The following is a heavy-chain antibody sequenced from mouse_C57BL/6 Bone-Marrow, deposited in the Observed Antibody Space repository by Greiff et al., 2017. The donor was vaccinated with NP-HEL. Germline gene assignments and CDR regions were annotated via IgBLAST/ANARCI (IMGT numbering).Heavy chain of an antibody. Sequence: EVQLVESGGGLVKPGGSLKLSCAASGFTFSSYTMSWVRQTPEKRLEWVATISGGGGNTYYPNSVKGRFTISRDNAKNTLYLQMSSLRSEDTALYYCARHELATMITTGWFAYWGQGTLVTVSA. CDR1: GFTFSSYT. D-gene: IGHD2-4*01. J-gene: IGHJ3*01. CDR2: ISGGGGNT. CDR3: ARHELATMITTGWFAY. V-gene: IGHV5-9*01.